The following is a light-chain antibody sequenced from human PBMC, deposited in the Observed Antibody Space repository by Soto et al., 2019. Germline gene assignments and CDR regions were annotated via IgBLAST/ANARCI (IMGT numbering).Light chain of an antibody. CDR1: QSVSSSY. CDR2: GAS. V-gene: IGKV3-20*01. J-gene: IGKJ2*01. Sequence: EIVLTQSPGTLSLSPGERATLSCRASQSVSSSYLAWYQQKPGQAPRLLIYGASSRATGIPDRFSGSGSGTDFTLSIKRLELEDFAVYYCHQYGSSPYTFAQVTKLEI. CDR3: HQYGSSPYT.